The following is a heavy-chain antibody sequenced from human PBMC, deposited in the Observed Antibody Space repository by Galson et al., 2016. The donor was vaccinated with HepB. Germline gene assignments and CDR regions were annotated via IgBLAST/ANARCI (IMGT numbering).Heavy chain of an antibody. V-gene: IGHV3-23*01. CDR2: ISRGGDSR. CDR1: GFTFYNYG. J-gene: IGHJ6*04. D-gene: IGHD1-26*01. Sequence: SLRLSCAASGFTFYNYGMTWVRQAPGKGLEVVASISRGGDSRDYADSVKGRFTTSRDNSMNTLSLQVNSLRAEDTAVYYCVQGSTAPAVWGKGTTVTVSS. CDR3: VQGSTAPAV.